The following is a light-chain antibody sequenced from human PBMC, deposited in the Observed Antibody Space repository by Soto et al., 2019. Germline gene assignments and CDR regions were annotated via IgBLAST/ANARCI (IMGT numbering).Light chain of an antibody. CDR3: AAWDDSLNGLV. CDR1: SSNIGSNT. V-gene: IGLV1-44*01. CDR2: SNN. Sequence: QSVLTQPPSASGTPGQRVTISCSGSSSNIGSNTVNWYQQLPGTAPKLLIYSNNQWPSGVPGRFSGSKSGTSASLAISGLQSEDEAYYYCAAWDDSLNGLVFGGGTKLTVL. J-gene: IGLJ3*02.